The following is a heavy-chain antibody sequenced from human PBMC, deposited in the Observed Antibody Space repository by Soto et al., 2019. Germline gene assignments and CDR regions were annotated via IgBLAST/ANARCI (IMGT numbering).Heavy chain of an antibody. J-gene: IGHJ4*02. CDR2: ISTYNGNT. CDR3: ARDTSNYFDF. CDR1: GYTFNTYY. V-gene: IGHV1-18*01. Sequence: QVPLVQSGAEVKKPGASVKVSCKASGYTFNTYYISWLRQAPGQGLEWIGWISTYNGNTNYVPKFQGRITMTTDTSTSTAYMELRSLRSDDTALYFCARDTSNYFDFWGQGTPVTVSS. D-gene: IGHD2-2*01.